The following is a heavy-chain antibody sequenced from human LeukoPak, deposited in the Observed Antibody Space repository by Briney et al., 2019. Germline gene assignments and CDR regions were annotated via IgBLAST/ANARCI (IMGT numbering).Heavy chain of an antibody. D-gene: IGHD5-18*01. Sequence: SVKVSCKASGGTFSSYAISWVRQAPGQGLEWIGGIIPIFGTANYAQKFQGRVTITADKSTSTAYMELSSLRSEDTAVYYCARESDGYSYGLYYFDYWGQGTLVTVSS. CDR3: ARESDGYSYGLYYFDY. J-gene: IGHJ4*02. CDR1: GGTFSSYA. V-gene: IGHV1-69*06. CDR2: IIPIFGTA.